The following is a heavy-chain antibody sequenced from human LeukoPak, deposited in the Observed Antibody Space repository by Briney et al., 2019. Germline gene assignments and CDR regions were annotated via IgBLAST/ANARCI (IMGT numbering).Heavy chain of an antibody. CDR1: GFTFSDYY. CDR2: ISSASSTI. V-gene: IGHV3-11*04. D-gene: IGHD1-26*01. Sequence: GGSLRLSCAASGFTFSDYYMSWIRQAPGKGLEWVSYISSASSTIYYADSVRGRFTISRDNAKNSLYLQMNSLRAEDTAVYYCAVSGRGGFYYYGMDVWGQGTTVTVSS. J-gene: IGHJ6*02. CDR3: AVSGRGGFYYYGMDV.